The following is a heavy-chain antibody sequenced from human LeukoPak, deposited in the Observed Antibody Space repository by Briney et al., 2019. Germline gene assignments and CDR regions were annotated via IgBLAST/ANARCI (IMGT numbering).Heavy chain of an antibody. Sequence: SETLSLTCTVSGGSISSSSYYWGWIRQPPGKGLEWIGSIYYSGSTYYNPSLKSRVTISVDTSKNQFSLKLSSVTAADTAVYYCARDIGYCSGGSCYSDYWGQGTLVTVSS. J-gene: IGHJ4*02. CDR1: GGSISSSSYY. V-gene: IGHV4-39*07. CDR3: ARDIGYCSGGSCYSDY. CDR2: IYYSGST. D-gene: IGHD2-15*01.